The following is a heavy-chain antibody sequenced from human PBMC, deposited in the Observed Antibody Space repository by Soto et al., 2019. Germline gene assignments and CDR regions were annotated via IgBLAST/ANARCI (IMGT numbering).Heavy chain of an antibody. J-gene: IGHJ5*02. CDR2: INTGDGST. Sequence: ASVKVSCKASGYTFTHYPIYWVRQAPGQSLEWLGWINTGDGSTKYSQKLQGRVTITRDTSASTAYMELSNLRSEDTAVYYCAKQYSSGYYDNWFDPWGQGTLVTSPQ. CDR3: AKQYSSGYYDNWFDP. D-gene: IGHD3-22*01. V-gene: IGHV1-3*04. CDR1: GYTFTHYP.